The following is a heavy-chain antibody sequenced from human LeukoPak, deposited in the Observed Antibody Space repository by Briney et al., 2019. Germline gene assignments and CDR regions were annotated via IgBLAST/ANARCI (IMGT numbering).Heavy chain of an antibody. V-gene: IGHV3-7*01. CDR1: GFTFSKSW. Sequence: GGSLRLSCAASGFTFSKSWMSWVRQAPGKGPEWVANMNEDGSEKDYVDSVKGRFTISRDNARKSLYLQMSSLRAEDTAVYYCATYSHWVAGDVWGQGTTVTVSS. CDR3: ATYSHWVAGDV. D-gene: IGHD3-16*01. J-gene: IGHJ6*02. CDR2: MNEDGSEK.